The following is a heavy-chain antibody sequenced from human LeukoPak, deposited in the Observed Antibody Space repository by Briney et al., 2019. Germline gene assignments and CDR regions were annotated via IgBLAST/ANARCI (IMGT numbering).Heavy chain of an antibody. D-gene: IGHD6-19*01. CDR1: GFTFSSYG. Sequence: GGSLRLSCAASGFTFSSYGMHWVRQAPGKGLEWVAVISYDGSNKYYADSVKGRFSISRDNSKNTLYLQMNSLRPEDTAVYYCAKDLRAVAGPFDCWGQGTLVTVSS. J-gene: IGHJ4*02. CDR3: AKDLRAVAGPFDC. CDR2: ISYDGSNK. V-gene: IGHV3-30*18.